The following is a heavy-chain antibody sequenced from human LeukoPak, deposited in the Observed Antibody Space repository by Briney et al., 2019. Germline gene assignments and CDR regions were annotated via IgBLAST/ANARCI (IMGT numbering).Heavy chain of an antibody. V-gene: IGHV1-8*01. CDR1: GYTFTSYD. CDR3: ARGIAVACDY. D-gene: IGHD6-19*01. J-gene: IGHJ4*02. Sequence: ASVTVSCTASGYTFTSYDINWVRQAPGQGLEWMGWMNPNSGNTGYAQKFQGRVTMTRNTSISTAYMELSSLRSEDTAVYYCARGIAVACDYWGQGTLVTVSS. CDR2: MNPNSGNT.